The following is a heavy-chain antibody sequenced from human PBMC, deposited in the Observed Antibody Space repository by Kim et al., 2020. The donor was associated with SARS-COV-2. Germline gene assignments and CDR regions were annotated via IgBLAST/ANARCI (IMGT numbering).Heavy chain of an antibody. V-gene: IGHV1-3*01. J-gene: IGHJ4*02. Sequence: ASVKVSCKASGYTFTSYAMHWVRQAPGQRLEWMGWINAGNGNTKYSQKFQGRVTITRDTSASTAYMELSSLRSEDTAVYYCARDYGDYDTPFDYWGQGTLVTVSS. D-gene: IGHD4-17*01. CDR1: GYTFTSYA. CDR3: ARDYGDYDTPFDY. CDR2: INAGNGNT.